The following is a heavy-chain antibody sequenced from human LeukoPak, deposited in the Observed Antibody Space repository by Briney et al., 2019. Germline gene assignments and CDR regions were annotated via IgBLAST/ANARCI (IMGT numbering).Heavy chain of an antibody. CDR2: VSTYNGNT. CDR1: GYTFTSYG. CDR3: ARDRATLRGNNYDLLTGYYTGWDY. Sequence: ASVKVSCKASGYTFTSYGICWVRQAPGQGLEWMGWVSTYNGNTNYAQNLQGRVTMTTDRSTSTAYMELRSLTSDDTAVYYCARDRATLRGNNYDLLTGYYTGWDYWAQGTLVSVSS. V-gene: IGHV1-18*01. D-gene: IGHD3-9*01. J-gene: IGHJ4*02.